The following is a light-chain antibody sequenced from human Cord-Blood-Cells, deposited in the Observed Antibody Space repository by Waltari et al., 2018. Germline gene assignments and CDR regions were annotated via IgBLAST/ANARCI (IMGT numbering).Light chain of an antibody. CDR3: SSYTSSSTWV. CDR2: DVS. Sequence: QSALTQPASVSGSPGQSITIPCTGTSSDVGGYNYVSWYQQHPGKPPKLMIYDVSNRPSWVSNRFSGSKSGNTASLTISGLQAEDEADYYCSSYTSSSTWVFGGGTKLTVL. V-gene: IGLV2-14*01. CDR1: SSDVGGYNY. J-gene: IGLJ3*02.